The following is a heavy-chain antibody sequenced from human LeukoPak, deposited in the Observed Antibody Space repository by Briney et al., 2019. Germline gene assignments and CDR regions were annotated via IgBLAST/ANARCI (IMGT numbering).Heavy chain of an antibody. J-gene: IGHJ4*02. CDR3: AKAFFGEEDY. CDR2: ISYDGSNK. CDR1: GFTFSSYA. Sequence: GGSLRLSCAASGFTFSSYAMHWVRQAPGKGLEWVAVISYDGSNKYYADSVKGRFTISRDNSKNTLFLQMNSLRAEDTAVYYCAKAFFGEEDYWGQGTLVTVSS. V-gene: IGHV3-30-3*01. D-gene: IGHD3-10*01.